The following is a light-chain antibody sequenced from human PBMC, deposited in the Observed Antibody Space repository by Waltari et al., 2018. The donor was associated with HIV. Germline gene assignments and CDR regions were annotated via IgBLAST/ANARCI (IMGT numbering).Light chain of an antibody. CDR2: DVT. CDR1: SKTVGSYNY. J-gene: IGLJ2*01. CDR3: SSYAGVYGLV. Sequence: QSALPQPPSASGSPGQSVPFPSPGTSKTVGSYNYFSCDQHHPGKAPRLVIFDVTKRPSGVPDRFSGSKSGNTASLTVSGLQTEDEADYYCSSYAGVYGLVFGGGTKLTVL. V-gene: IGLV2-8*01.